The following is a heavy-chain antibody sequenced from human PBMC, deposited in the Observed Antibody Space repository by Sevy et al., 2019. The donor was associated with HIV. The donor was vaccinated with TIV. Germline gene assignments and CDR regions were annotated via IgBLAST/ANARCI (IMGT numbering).Heavy chain of an antibody. V-gene: IGHV1-2*02. CDR2: INPNSGGT. J-gene: IGHJ5*02. Sequence: ASVKVSCKASGYTFTGYYMHCVRQAPGQGLEWMGWINPNSGGTNYAQKFQGRVTMTRDTSISTAYMELSRLRSDDTAVYYCARGFYYYDSSGYYWPWGQGTLVTVSS. CDR1: GYTFTGYY. D-gene: IGHD3-22*01. CDR3: ARGFYYYDSSGYYWP.